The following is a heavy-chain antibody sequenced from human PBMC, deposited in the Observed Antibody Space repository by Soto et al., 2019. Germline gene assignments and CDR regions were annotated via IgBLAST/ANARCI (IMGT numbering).Heavy chain of an antibody. CDR1: GGSISSYY. Sequence: QVQLQESGPGLVKPSETLSLTCTVSGGSISSYYWNWIRQPPGMGLEWIGDIFDTGSTNYNPSLKSRVTSSVDTSKSQFSLKLSSVTAADTAVYYCARKTGGYNPFDYWGQGTLVTVSS. CDR3: ARKTGGYNPFDY. V-gene: IGHV4-59*08. CDR2: IFDTGST. J-gene: IGHJ4*02. D-gene: IGHD1-26*01.